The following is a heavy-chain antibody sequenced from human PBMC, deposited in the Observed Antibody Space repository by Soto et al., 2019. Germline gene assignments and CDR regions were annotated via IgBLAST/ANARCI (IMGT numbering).Heavy chain of an antibody. D-gene: IGHD3-3*01. V-gene: IGHV3-30*18. Sequence: QVQLVESGGGVVQPGRSLRLSCAASGFTFSSYGMHWVRQAPGKGLEWVAVISYDGSNKYYADSVKGRFTISRDNSKNTLHLQMNSLRAEDTAVYYCAKGVRWSGLGYFDYWGQGTLVTVSS. CDR3: AKGVRWSGLGYFDY. CDR2: ISYDGSNK. J-gene: IGHJ4*02. CDR1: GFTFSSYG.